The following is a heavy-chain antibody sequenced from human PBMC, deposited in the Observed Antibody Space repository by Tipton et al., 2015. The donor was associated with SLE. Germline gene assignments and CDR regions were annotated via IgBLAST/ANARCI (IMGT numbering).Heavy chain of an antibody. CDR2: ISAYTGDT. CDR1: GYTFDSYG. J-gene: IGHJ6*03. V-gene: IGHV1-18*04. D-gene: IGHD1-14*01. Sequence: QLVQSGAEVKKPGASVRVSCKASGYTFDSYGFSWVRQAPGQGPEWMGWISAYTGDTNYAQQFQGRVTMTTDTPTTTAHMELRSLRSDDTAVYYCARRTPETRGYYYYMDVWGKGTTVTVSS. CDR3: ARRTPETRGYYYYMDV.